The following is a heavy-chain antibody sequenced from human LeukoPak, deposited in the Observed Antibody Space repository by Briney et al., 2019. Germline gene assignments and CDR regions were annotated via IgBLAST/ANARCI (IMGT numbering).Heavy chain of an antibody. CDR1: GGSISSYY. D-gene: IGHD3-3*01. CDR3: ARRVLRFLEWPDGMDV. CDR2: IYYSGST. V-gene: IGHV4-59*08. Sequence: SETLSLTCTVSGGSISSYYWSWIRQPPGKGLEWIGYIYYSGSTNYNPSLKSRVTISVDTSKNQFSLKLSSVTAADTAVYYCARRVLRFLEWPDGMDVWGQGTTVTVSS. J-gene: IGHJ6*02.